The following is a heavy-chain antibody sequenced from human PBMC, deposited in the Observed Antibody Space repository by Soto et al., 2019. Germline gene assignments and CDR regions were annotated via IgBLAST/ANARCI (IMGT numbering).Heavy chain of an antibody. CDR2: TNSDGSDT. D-gene: IGHD6-19*01. CDR1: GFTFSSYW. Sequence: GGSLRLSCAASGFTFSSYWMYWVRQAPGKGLVWVSRTNSDGSDTTYADSVKGRFTISRDNSKNSLYLQMNSLRTEDTALYYCAKDINSSGWYSLDYWGQGTLVTVSS. J-gene: IGHJ4*02. V-gene: IGHV3-74*01. CDR3: AKDINSSGWYSLDY.